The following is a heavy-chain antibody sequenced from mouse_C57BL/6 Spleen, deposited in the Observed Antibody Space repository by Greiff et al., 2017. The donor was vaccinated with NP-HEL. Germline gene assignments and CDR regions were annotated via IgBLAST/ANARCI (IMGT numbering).Heavy chain of an antibody. Sequence: EVHLVESGGGLVQPGGSLKLSCAASGFTFSDYYMYWVRQTPEKRLEWVAYISNGGGSTYYPDTVKGRFTISRDNAKNTLYLQMSRLKSEDTAMYYCARNYGSSWFAYWGQGTLVTVSA. V-gene: IGHV5-12*01. D-gene: IGHD1-1*01. CDR1: GFTFSDYY. CDR3: ARNYGSSWFAY. J-gene: IGHJ3*01. CDR2: ISNGGGST.